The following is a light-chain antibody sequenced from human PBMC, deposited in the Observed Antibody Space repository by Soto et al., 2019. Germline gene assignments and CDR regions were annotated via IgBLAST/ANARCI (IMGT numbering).Light chain of an antibody. CDR3: QHYGASPKYT. CDR2: GAS. V-gene: IGKV3-20*01. J-gene: IGKJ2*01. Sequence: NVLTQSPGTLSLSPGQRATLSCRASQSVSSSSLAWYQQRPGQAPRLLIDGASRRATGIPDRFSGSGSGTDFTLTISRLEPEDFAVYYCQHYGASPKYTFGQGTKLEIK. CDR1: QSVSSSS.